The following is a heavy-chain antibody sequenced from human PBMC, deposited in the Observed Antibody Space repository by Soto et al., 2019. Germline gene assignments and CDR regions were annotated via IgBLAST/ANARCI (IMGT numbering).Heavy chain of an antibody. D-gene: IGHD3-9*01. V-gene: IGHV1-69*13. CDR3: ANSSYDILTGSNESPYYYYGMDV. Sequence: GASVKVSCKASGGNFSSYAISWVRQAPGQGLEWKGRIIPIFGTANYAQKFQGRVTITADESTSTAYMELSSLRSEDTAVYYCANSSYDILTGSNESPYYYYGMDVWGQGTTVTVSS. J-gene: IGHJ6*02. CDR2: IIPIFGTA. CDR1: GGNFSSYA.